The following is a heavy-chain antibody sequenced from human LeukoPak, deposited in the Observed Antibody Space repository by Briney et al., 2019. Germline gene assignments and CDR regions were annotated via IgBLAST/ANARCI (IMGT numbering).Heavy chain of an antibody. V-gene: IGHV6-1*01. CDR3: ARFLGIGSQRYYFDS. CDR1: GDTVTSNSAA. CDR2: AYYRSKWYH. J-gene: IGHJ4*02. D-gene: IGHD6-19*01. Sequence: SQTLSLTCAISGDTVTSNSAAWSWIRQSPSRGLEWLGRAYYRSKWYHDSAVSVRSRVSVNPDTSKNQFSLQLSSVTPEDTAVYYCARFLGIGSQRYYFDSWGQGTLVTVSS.